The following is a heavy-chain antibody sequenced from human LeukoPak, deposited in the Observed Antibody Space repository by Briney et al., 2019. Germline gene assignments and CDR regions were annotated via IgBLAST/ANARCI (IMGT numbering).Heavy chain of an antibody. CDR2: IHYTGST. CDR3: ARGGYYGSGNDFRFDP. D-gene: IGHD3-10*01. Sequence: SETLALTCTVSGGSINSYYWSWIRQPPGKGLECIGYIHYTGSTNYNPSLKSRVTISVDTSKSQFSLKLSSVTAADTAIYYCARGGYYGSGNDFRFDPWGQGTLVTVSS. J-gene: IGHJ5*02. CDR1: GGSINSYY. V-gene: IGHV4-59*01.